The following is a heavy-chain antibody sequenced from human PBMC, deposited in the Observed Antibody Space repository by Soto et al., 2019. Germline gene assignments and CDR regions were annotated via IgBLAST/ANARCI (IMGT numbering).Heavy chain of an antibody. V-gene: IGHV3-30*18. D-gene: IGHD5-12*01. CDR3: AKGIGYSGYGWGGADAFDN. J-gene: IGHJ3*02. CDR2: ISYDGSNK. CDR1: GFTFSSYG. Sequence: QVQLVESGGGVVQPGRSLRLSCAASGFTFSSYGMHWVRQAPGKGLEWVAVISYDGSNKYYADSVKGRFTISRDKSKNSRYLQRNSVRAEAPAVCYWAKGIGYSGYGWGGADAFDNWGQGTMVTVSS.